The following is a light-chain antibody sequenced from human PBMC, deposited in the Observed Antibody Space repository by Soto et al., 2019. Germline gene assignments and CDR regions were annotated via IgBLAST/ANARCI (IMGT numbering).Light chain of an antibody. CDR3: SSYAGSNKSV. CDR1: SSNVGGYNY. J-gene: IGLJ1*01. CDR2: EVS. Sequence: QSALTQPPSASGSPGQSVTISCTGTSSNVGGYNYVSWYQQHPGKAPKLMIYEVSKRPSGVPDRFSGSKSGNTASLTVSGLQHEDESDYYCSSYAGSNKSVFGTGTKLTVL. V-gene: IGLV2-8*01.